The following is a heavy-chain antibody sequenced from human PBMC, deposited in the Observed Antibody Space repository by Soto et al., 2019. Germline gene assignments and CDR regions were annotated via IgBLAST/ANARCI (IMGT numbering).Heavy chain of an antibody. CDR1: GFTFSSYA. D-gene: IGHD3-10*01. CDR3: ARCGSGRLFVFDY. CDR2: IYSGGST. V-gene: IGHV3-66*01. Sequence: GGSLRLSCAASGFTFSSYAMSWVRQAPGKGLEWVSVIYSGGSTYYADSVKGRFTISRDNSKNTLYLQMNSLRAEDTAVYYCARCGSGRLFVFDYWGQGTLVTVSS. J-gene: IGHJ4*02.